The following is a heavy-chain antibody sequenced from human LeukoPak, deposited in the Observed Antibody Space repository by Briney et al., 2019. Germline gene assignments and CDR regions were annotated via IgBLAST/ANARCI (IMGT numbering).Heavy chain of an antibody. V-gene: IGHV3-30-3*01. J-gene: IGHJ4*02. Sequence: GGSLGLSCAASGFSFSSYAMHWVRQAAGKGLEWVAITTSDESNKNYADSVKGRFTISRDNSKNTLYLQMNSLRAEDTAVYYCARESGALRGYSFGLWGQGTLVTVSS. CDR2: TTSDESNK. D-gene: IGHD5-18*01. CDR1: GFSFSSYA. CDR3: ARESGALRGYSFGL.